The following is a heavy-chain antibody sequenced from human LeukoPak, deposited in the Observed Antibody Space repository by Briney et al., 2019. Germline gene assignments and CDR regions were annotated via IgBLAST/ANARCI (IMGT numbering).Heavy chain of an antibody. CDR1: GFTFSSYS. Sequence: GGSLRLSCAASGFTFSSYSMNWVRQAPGKGLEWVSSISSSSSYIYYADSVKGRFTISRDNAKNSLYLQMNSLRAEDTAVYYCARVTTAIPDAFDIWGQGTMVTVSS. CDR3: ARVTTAIPDAFDI. D-gene: IGHD2-21*02. CDR2: ISSSSSYI. J-gene: IGHJ3*02. V-gene: IGHV3-21*01.